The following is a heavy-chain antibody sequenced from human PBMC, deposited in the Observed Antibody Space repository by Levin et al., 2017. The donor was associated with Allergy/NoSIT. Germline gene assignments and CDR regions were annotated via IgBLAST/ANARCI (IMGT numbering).Heavy chain of an antibody. CDR3: DFWSGYYSRTP. D-gene: IGHD3-3*01. V-gene: IGHV3-48*03. J-gene: IGHJ5*02. Sequence: GGSLRLSCAASGFTFSSYEMNWVRQAPGKGLEWVSYISSSGSTIYYADSVKGRFTISRDNAKNSLYLQMNSLRAEDTAVYYCDFWSGYYSRTPWGQGTLVTVSS. CDR2: ISSSGSTI. CDR1: GFTFSSYE.